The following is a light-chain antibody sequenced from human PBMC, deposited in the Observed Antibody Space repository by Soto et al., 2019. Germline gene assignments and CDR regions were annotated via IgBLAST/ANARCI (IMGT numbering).Light chain of an antibody. CDR3: KQGTHCPPWT. CDR2: KVS. CDR1: QTLLGSDGNTY. Sequence: DVVMTQSPLSLPVTLGQPASISCRSSQTLLGSDGNTYLNWFQQRPGQSPRRLIYKVSNRDSGVPDRFSGSGSGTNVTLQISRVEAEDVGIYYCKQGTHCPPWTFGQGTKVEIK. V-gene: IGKV2-30*01. J-gene: IGKJ1*01.